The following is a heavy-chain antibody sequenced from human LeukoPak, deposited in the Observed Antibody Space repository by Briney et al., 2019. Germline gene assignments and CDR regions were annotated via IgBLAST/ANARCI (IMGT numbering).Heavy chain of an antibody. Sequence: GGSLRLSCAASGFTFSDYYMGWIRQAPGKGLQWVSYISASGDTIYYSDSVKGRFTISRDNAKNSLYLQMNSLRAEDTAVYYCARDSVGYSSGWFANWGQGTQVTVSS. CDR1: GFTFSDYY. CDR3: ARDSVGYSSGWFAN. CDR2: ISASGDTI. J-gene: IGHJ4*02. D-gene: IGHD6-19*01. V-gene: IGHV3-11*04.